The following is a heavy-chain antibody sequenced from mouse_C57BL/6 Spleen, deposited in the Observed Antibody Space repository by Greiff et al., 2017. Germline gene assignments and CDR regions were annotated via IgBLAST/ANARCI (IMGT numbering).Heavy chain of an antibody. J-gene: IGHJ4*01. CDR1: GYTFTSYW. CDR2: IDPSDSYT. D-gene: IGHD1-1*01. Sequence: VQLQQPGAELVKPGASVKLSCKASGYTFTSYWMQWVKQRPGQGLEWIGEIDPSDSYTNYNQKFKGKATLTVDTSSSTAYMQLSSLTSEDSAVYYCARGTVPYYYAMDYWGQGTSVTVSS. V-gene: IGHV1-50*01. CDR3: ARGTVPYYYAMDY.